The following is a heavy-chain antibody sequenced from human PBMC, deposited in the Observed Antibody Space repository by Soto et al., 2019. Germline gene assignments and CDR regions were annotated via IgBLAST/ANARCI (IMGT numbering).Heavy chain of an antibody. CDR1: GYTFTSYG. CDR2: ISAYNGNT. Sequence: ASVKVSCKASGYTFTSYGISWVRQDHGQGLEWMGWISAYNGNTNSAQKLQGRVTMTTDTSTSTAYMQRRILRSADTAVYYCAREKLSKAAAGTYYFDYWGQGTLVTVSS. J-gene: IGHJ4*02. CDR3: AREKLSKAAAGTYYFDY. D-gene: IGHD6-13*01. V-gene: IGHV1-18*01.